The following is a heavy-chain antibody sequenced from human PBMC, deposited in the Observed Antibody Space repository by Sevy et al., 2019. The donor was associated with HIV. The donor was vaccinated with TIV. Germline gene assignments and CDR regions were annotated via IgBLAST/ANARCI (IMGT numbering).Heavy chain of an antibody. D-gene: IGHD4-17*01. CDR3: ARDGGTTTEAKGFDY. V-gene: IGHV3-48*04. Sequence: GGSLRRSCAASGFSISTYSVNWVRQAPGKGLEWVSYISSSSSIAYYADSVKGRFTISRDSAKNSLYLQTNSLRAEDTAVYYCARDGGTTTEAKGFDYWGQGTLVTVSS. CDR1: GFSISTYS. CDR2: ISSSSSIA. J-gene: IGHJ4*02.